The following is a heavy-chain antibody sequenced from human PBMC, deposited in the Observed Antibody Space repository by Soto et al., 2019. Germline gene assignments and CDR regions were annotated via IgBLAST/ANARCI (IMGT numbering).Heavy chain of an antibody. V-gene: IGHV4-34*12. CDR1: GGSFSGYF. D-gene: IGHD3-22*01. Sequence: QVQLQQWGAGLLKPSETLSITCAVYGGSFSGYFWSWIRQPPGKGLEWIGEIFHGGSTNYSPSLKSRVTISVDTSKNQFSLELSSVTAADTAVYYCARPHYDSNTFYYFFDYWGQGTLVTVSS. J-gene: IGHJ4*02. CDR2: IFHGGST. CDR3: ARPHYDSNTFYYFFDY.